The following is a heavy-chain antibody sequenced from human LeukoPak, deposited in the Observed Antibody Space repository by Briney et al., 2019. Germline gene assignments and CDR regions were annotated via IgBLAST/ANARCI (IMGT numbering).Heavy chain of an antibody. J-gene: IGHJ4*02. CDR3: AKDRPDSSGYYFRFPCDY. Sequence: PGRSLRLSCAASGFTFSSYAMHWVRQAPGKGLEWVAVISYDGSNKYHADSVKGRFTVSRDNSKNTLYLQMNSLRAEDTAVYYCAKDRPDSSGYYFRFPCDYWGQGTLVTVSS. V-gene: IGHV3-30-3*01. CDR2: ISYDGSNK. D-gene: IGHD3-22*01. CDR1: GFTFSSYA.